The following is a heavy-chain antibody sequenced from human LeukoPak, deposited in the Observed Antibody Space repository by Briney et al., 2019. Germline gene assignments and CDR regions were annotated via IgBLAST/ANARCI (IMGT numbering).Heavy chain of an antibody. J-gene: IGHJ4*02. D-gene: IGHD3-3*01. CDR1: GGSISSSSYY. V-gene: IGHV4-39*01. CDR2: IYYSGST. CDR3: ARRRTIFGVAIDY. Sequence: SETLSLTXTVSGGSISSSSYYWGWIRQPPGKGLEWIGSIYYSGSTYYNPSLKSRVTISVDTSKNQFSLKLSSVTAADTAVYYCARRRTIFGVAIDYWGQGTLVTVSS.